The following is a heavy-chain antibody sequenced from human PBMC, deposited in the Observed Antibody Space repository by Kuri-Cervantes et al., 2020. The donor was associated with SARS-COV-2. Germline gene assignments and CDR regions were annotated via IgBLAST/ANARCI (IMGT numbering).Heavy chain of an antibody. J-gene: IGHJ4*02. D-gene: IGHD6-19*01. V-gene: IGHV2-70*04. Sequence: SGPTLVKPTQTLTLTCTVSGFTLTTKGMRVSWIRQPPGKALGWLARLDWDEDKFYSSSLKTRLTISKDTSKNQVVLTMTNVDPVDTATYFCAREGISVVGTDYFDYWGQGILVTVSS. CDR2: LDWDEDK. CDR3: AREGISVVGTDYFDY. CDR1: GFTLTTKGMR.